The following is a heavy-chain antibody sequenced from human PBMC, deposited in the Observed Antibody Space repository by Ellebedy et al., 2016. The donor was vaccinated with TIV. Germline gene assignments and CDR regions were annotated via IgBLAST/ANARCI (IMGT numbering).Heavy chain of an antibody. D-gene: IGHD1-26*01. CDR2: ISAHNGET. V-gene: IGHV1-18*01. J-gene: IGHJ1*01. CDR3: ARDGILGGLLGYFQN. Sequence: AASVKVSCKASGYTFSSSGISWVRQAPGQGLEWTGWISAHNGETNYAQKVKGRVTMTKDTSTSTAFMELRSLRSDDTAVYYCARDGILGGLLGYFQNWGQGTLVTVSS. CDR1: GYTFSSSG.